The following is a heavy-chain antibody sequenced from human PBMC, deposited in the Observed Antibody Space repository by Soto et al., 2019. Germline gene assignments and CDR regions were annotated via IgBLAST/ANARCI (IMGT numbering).Heavy chain of an antibody. CDR1: GFPFSDYY. Sequence: GGSLRLSCASSGFPFSDYYMSWIRQAPGKGLEWVSYISSSGSTIYYADSVKGRFTISRDNAKNSLYLQMNSLRAEDTAVYYCARDGGGIVVPAAHYDYWGQGTLVTVSS. CDR3: ARDGGGIVVPAAHYDY. J-gene: IGHJ4*02. CDR2: ISSSGSTI. V-gene: IGHV3-11*01. D-gene: IGHD2-2*01.